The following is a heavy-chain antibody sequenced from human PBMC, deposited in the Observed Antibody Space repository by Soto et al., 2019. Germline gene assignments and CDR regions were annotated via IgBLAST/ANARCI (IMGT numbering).Heavy chain of an antibody. J-gene: IGHJ4*02. V-gene: IGHV1-69*13. CDR2: IIPIFGTA. Sequence: ASVKVSCKASGGTFSSYAISWVRQAPGQGLEWMGGIIPIFGTANYAQKFQGRVTITADESTSTAYMELSSLRSEDTAVYYCASVYGDYDRFDYWGQGTLVTVSS. CDR1: GGTFSSYA. D-gene: IGHD4-17*01. CDR3: ASVYGDYDRFDY.